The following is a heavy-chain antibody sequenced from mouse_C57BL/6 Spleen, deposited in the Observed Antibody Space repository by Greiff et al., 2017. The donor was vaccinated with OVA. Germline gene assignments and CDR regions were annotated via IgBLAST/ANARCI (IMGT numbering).Heavy chain of an antibody. Sequence: QVQLQQSGAELVRPGTSVKMSCKASGYTFTNYWIGWAKQRPGHGLEWIGDIYTGGGYTNYNEKFKGKATLTADKSSSTAYMQFSSLTSEDSAIYYCARNRRELLYYFDYWGQGTTLTVSS. CDR1: GYTFTNYW. CDR2: IYTGGGYT. D-gene: IGHD2-1*01. V-gene: IGHV1-63*01. CDR3: ARNRRELLYYFDY. J-gene: IGHJ2*01.